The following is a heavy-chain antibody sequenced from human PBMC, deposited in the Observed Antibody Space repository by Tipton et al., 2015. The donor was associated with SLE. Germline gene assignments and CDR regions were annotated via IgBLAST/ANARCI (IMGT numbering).Heavy chain of an antibody. J-gene: IGHJ4*02. D-gene: IGHD2-21*01. CDR3: ARVGIGGYYFDY. V-gene: IGHV4-59*12. CDR1: GGSISSYY. Sequence: TLSLTCTVSGGSISSYYWSWIRQPPGKGLEWIGYIYYSGSTNYNPSLKSRVTISVDTSKNQFSLKLSSVTAADTAAYYCARVGIGGYYFDYWGQGTLVTVSS. CDR2: IYYSGST.